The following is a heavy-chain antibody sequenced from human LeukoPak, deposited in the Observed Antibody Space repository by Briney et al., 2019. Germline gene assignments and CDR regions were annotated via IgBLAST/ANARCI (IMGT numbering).Heavy chain of an antibody. CDR2: IIPIFGTA. J-gene: IGHJ4*02. V-gene: IGHV1-69*05. CDR3: ARATTAAYCGGDCYSGTDY. Sequence: SVKVSCKASGGTFSSYAISWVRQAPGQGLEWMGGIIPIFGTANYAQKFQGRVTITTDESTSTAYMELSSLRSDDTAVYYCARATTAAYCGGDCYSGTDYWGQGTLVTVSS. CDR1: GGTFSSYA. D-gene: IGHD2-21*02.